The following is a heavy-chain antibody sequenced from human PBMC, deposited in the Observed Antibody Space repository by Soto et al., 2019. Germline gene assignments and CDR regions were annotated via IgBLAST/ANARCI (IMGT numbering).Heavy chain of an antibody. CDR3: ASVVAVNAFDI. D-gene: IGHD2-21*01. CDR2: ISSASSTI. J-gene: IGHJ3*02. V-gene: IGHV3-48*01. CDR1: GFTFHRSS. Sequence: GGSLRLSCAASGFTFHRSSMSWVRQAPGKGLEWVSYISSASSTIYYADSVMGRFTISRDNAKNSLYLQLNSLRAEDTAVYFCASVVAVNAFDIWGQGTMVTVSS.